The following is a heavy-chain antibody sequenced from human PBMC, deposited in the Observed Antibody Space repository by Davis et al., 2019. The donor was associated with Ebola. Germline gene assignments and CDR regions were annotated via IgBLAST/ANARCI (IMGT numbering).Heavy chain of an antibody. Sequence: PGGSLRLSCAASGVTFSSYAMHWVRQAPGKGLEWVAVISYDGSNKYYADSVKGRFTISRDNSKNTLYLQMNSLRAEDTAVYYCARDRKTYYDFWSGYPLDYWGQGTLVTVSS. CDR1: GVTFSSYA. CDR2: ISYDGSNK. J-gene: IGHJ4*02. CDR3: ARDRKTYYDFWSGYPLDY. V-gene: IGHV3-30-3*01. D-gene: IGHD3-3*01.